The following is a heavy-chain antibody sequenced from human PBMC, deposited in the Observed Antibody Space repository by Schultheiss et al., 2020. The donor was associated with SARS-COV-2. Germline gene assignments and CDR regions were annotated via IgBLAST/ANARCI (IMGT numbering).Heavy chain of an antibody. J-gene: IGHJ6*02. CDR1: GFTFSSYW. Sequence: GGSLRLSCAASGFTFSSYWMHWVRQAPGKGLVWVARINNDGSGTNYADSVKGRFTISRDNTKNTLYLQMNSLRAEDTAVYYCARWRWGSPRGYYYYGMDVWGQGTTVTVSS. D-gene: IGHD4-23*01. CDR2: INNDGSGT. CDR3: ARWRWGSPRGYYYYGMDV. V-gene: IGHV3-74*01.